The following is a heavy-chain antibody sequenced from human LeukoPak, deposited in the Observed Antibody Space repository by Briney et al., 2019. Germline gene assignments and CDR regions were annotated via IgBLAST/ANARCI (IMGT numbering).Heavy chain of an antibody. V-gene: IGHV3-23*01. Sequence: GGSLRLSCAASGFTFSNYAMSWVRQAPGKGLEWVSALSGSGGSTYYADSVKGRFTISRDNSKNTLYPQLNSLRAEDTAVYYCAKDGYYYGSGTHDWGQGTLVSVSS. CDR2: LSGSGGST. D-gene: IGHD3-10*01. CDR1: GFTFSNYA. CDR3: AKDGYYYGSGTHD. J-gene: IGHJ4*02.